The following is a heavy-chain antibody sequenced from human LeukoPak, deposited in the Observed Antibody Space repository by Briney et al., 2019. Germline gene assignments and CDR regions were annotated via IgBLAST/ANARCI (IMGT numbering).Heavy chain of an antibody. V-gene: IGHV3-48*03. CDR1: GFMFSGYE. Sequence: GGSLRLSSSAPGFMFSGYEMNWVRQAPGKGLEWFSYISSSGDTRFYADSVQGRFTISRENAKNSMYLQMNSLRAEDTAIYYCARDYSGWSLGYWGQGTLVTVSS. D-gene: IGHD6-19*01. CDR2: ISSSGDTR. CDR3: ARDYSGWSLGY. J-gene: IGHJ4*02.